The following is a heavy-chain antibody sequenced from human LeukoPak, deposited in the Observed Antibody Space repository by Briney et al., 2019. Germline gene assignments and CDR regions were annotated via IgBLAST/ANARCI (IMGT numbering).Heavy chain of an antibody. Sequence: ASVKVSCKASGYTFTSYGISWVRQAPGQGLEWMGWISAYNGNTIYAQKFQGRVTMTEDTSTDTAYMELSSLRSEDTAVYYCATGRSLDCSSTSCYLDYWGQGTLVTVSS. CDR3: ATGRSLDCSSTSCYLDY. CDR1: GYTFTSYG. J-gene: IGHJ4*02. CDR2: ISAYNGNT. V-gene: IGHV1-18*01. D-gene: IGHD2-2*01.